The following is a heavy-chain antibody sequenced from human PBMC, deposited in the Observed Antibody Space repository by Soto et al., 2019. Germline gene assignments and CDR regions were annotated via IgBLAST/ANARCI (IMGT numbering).Heavy chain of an antibody. V-gene: IGHV3-23*01. CDR1: GFTFSSYA. CDR3: AKDQVRIAAGSPRYFDY. D-gene: IGHD6-13*01. Sequence: PGGSLRLSCAASGFTFSSYAMSWVRQAPGKGLEWVSASSGSGGSTYYADSVKGRFTISRDNSKNTLYLQMNSLRAEDTAVYYCAKDQVRIAAGSPRYFDYWGQGTLVTVSS. J-gene: IGHJ4*02. CDR2: SSGSGGST.